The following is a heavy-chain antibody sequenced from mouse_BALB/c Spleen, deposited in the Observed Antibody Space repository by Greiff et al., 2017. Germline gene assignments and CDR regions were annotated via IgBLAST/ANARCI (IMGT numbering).Heavy chain of an antibody. D-gene: IGHD2-4*01. J-gene: IGHJ3*01. CDR1: GFTFSSYA. Sequence: EVMLVESGGGLVKPGGSLKLSCAASGFTFSSYAMSWVRQTPEKRLEWVASISSGGSTYYPDSVKGRFTISRDNAKNTLYLQMSSLKSEDTAMYYCASIYYDYDGFAYWGQGTLVTVSA. V-gene: IGHV5-6-5*01. CDR2: ISSGGST. CDR3: ASIYYDYDGFAY.